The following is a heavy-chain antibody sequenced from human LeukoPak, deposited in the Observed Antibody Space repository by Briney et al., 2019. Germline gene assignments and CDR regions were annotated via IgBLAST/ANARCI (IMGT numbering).Heavy chain of an antibody. CDR3: TTVGWFGKTYGGY. D-gene: IGHD3-10*01. V-gene: IGHV3-23*01. CDR2: ISGSGGST. CDR1: GFTFSSYA. Sequence: GGSLRLSCAASGFTFSSYAMSWVRQAPGKGLEWVSAISGSGGSTYYADSVKGRFTISRDNSKNTLYLQMNSLKTEDTAVYYCTTVGWFGKTYGGYWGQGTLVTVSS. J-gene: IGHJ4*02.